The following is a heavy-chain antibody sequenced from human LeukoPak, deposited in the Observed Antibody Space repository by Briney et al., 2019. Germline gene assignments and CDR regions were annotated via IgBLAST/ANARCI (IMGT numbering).Heavy chain of an antibody. CDR2: IIPIFGTA. CDR1: GGTFSSYA. V-gene: IGHV1-69*05. D-gene: IGHD2-2*02. J-gene: IGHJ5*02. CDR3: ARGADCSSTSCYTASWFDP. Sequence: GASVKVSCKASGGTFSSYAISWVRQAPGQGLEWMGGIIPIFGTANYAQKFQGRVTITTDESTSTAYMELSSPRSEDTAVYYCARGADCSSTSCYTASWFDPWGQGTLVTVSS.